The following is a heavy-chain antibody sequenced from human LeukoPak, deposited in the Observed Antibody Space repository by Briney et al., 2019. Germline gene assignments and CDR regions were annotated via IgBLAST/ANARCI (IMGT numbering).Heavy chain of an antibody. Sequence: PGGSLRLSCAASGFTFSDYYMSWLRQAPGKGLEWVSYISSSSSYTNYADSVKGRFTISRDNAKNSLYLQMNSLRAEDTAVYYCARDLLDDDSSGYYYDYWGQGTLVTVSS. V-gene: IGHV3-11*05. CDR1: GFTFSDYY. D-gene: IGHD3-22*01. CDR2: ISSSSSYT. J-gene: IGHJ4*02. CDR3: ARDLLDDDSSGYYYDY.